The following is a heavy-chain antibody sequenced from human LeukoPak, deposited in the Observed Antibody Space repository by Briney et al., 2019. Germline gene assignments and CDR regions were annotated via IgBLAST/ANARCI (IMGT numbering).Heavy chain of an antibody. D-gene: IGHD2-2*01. CDR2: IRYDGSNK. Sequence: GRSLRLSCAASGFTFSSYGMHWVRQAPGKGLEWVAFIRYDGSNKYYADSVKGRFTISRDNSKKTLYLKMNSLRAEDTAVYYCAKTGYCSSTSCRPYYYYYYMDVWGKGTTVTVSS. CDR3: AKTGYCSSTSCRPYYYYYYMDV. V-gene: IGHV3-30*02. CDR1: GFTFSSYG. J-gene: IGHJ6*03.